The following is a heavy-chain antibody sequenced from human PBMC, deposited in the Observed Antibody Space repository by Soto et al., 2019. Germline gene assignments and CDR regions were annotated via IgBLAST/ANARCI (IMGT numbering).Heavy chain of an antibody. D-gene: IGHD6-19*01. V-gene: IGHV4-59*12. CDR3: ARAAGYSSGWYPPLNWFDP. CDR1: GGSISSYY. J-gene: IGHJ5*02. Sequence: SETLSLTCTVSGGSISSYYWSWIRQPPGKGLEWIGYIYYSGSTNYNPSLKSRVTISVDTSKNQFSLKLSSVTAADTAVYYCARAAGYSSGWYPPLNWFDPWGQGTLVTVSS. CDR2: IYYSGST.